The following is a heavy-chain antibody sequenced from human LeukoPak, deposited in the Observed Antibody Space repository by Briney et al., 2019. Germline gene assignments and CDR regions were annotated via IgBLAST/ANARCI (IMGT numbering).Heavy chain of an antibody. CDR1: GGSISSGGYY. CDR2: INHSGST. V-gene: IGHV4-30-2*01. D-gene: IGHD2-2*01. CDR3: ARRGDCSSTSCYWYYFDY. J-gene: IGHJ4*02. Sequence: SQTLSLTCTVSGGSISSGGYYWSWIRQPPGKGLEWIGEINHSGSTNYNPSLKSRVTISVDTSKNQFSLKLSSVTAADTAVYYCARRGDCSSTSCYWYYFDYWGQGTLVTVSS.